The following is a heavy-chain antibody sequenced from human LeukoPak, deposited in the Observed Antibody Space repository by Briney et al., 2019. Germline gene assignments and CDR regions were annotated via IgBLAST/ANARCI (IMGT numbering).Heavy chain of an antibody. J-gene: IGHJ4*02. D-gene: IGHD5/OR15-5a*01. Sequence: KPSETLSLTCAVYGGSFSGYYWSWIRQPPGKGLEWIGEINRSGSTNYNPSLKSRVTISVDTSKNQFSLRLSSVTAADTALYFCARRAGLHSLDYWDQGTLVTVSS. CDR1: GGSFSGYY. V-gene: IGHV4-34*01. CDR3: ARRAGLHSLDY. CDR2: INRSGST.